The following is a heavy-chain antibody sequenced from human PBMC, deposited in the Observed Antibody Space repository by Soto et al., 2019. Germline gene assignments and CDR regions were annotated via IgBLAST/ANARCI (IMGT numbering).Heavy chain of an antibody. CDR3: ARARRYCSSTSCWENFDY. CDR2: MNPNSGNT. J-gene: IGHJ4*02. D-gene: IGHD2-2*01. CDR1: GYTFTSYD. V-gene: IGHV1-8*01. Sequence: VSVKVSCKASGYTFTSYDINWVRQATGQGLEGVGWMNPNSGNTGYAQKFQGRVTMTRNTSISTAYMELSSLRSEDTAVYYCARARRYCSSTSCWENFDYWGQGTLVTVSS.